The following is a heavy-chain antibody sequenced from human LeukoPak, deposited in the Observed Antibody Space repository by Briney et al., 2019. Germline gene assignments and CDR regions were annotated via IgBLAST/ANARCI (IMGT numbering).Heavy chain of an antibody. CDR1: GFTFGTYA. CDR2: IRSKTFGGTT. CDR3: TRYSGRTDY. D-gene: IGHD5-18*01. Sequence: GGSLRLSCTSSGFTFGTYAVSWFRQAPGKGLEWVAFIRSKTFGGTTEYAASVEGRFTISREDSKSIAYLQMNSLKTEDTAVYYCTRYSGRTDYWGQGTLVTVSS. V-gene: IGHV3-49*03. J-gene: IGHJ4*02.